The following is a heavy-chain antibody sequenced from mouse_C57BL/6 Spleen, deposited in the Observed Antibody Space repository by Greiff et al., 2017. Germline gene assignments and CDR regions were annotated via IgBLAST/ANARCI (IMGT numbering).Heavy chain of an antibody. J-gene: IGHJ4*01. CDR1: GYAFSSSW. CDR2: IYPGDGDT. Sequence: QVQLQQSGPELVKPGASVKISCKASGYAFSSSWMNWVKQRPGKGLEWIGRIYPGDGDTNYNGKFKGKATLTADKSSSTAYMQLSSLTSEDSAVYVCAREGVEASYAMDYWGQGTSVTVSS. D-gene: IGHD6-1*01. CDR3: AREGVEASYAMDY. V-gene: IGHV1-82*01.